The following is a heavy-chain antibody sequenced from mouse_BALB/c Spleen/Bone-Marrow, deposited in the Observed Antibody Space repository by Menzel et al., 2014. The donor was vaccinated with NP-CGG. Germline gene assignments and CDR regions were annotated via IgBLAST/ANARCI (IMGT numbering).Heavy chain of an antibody. CDR2: INPYNGGT. J-gene: IGHJ2*01. D-gene: IGHD2-1*01. CDR1: GYSFTGYT. V-gene: IGHV1-18*01. Sequence: VQLKQSGPELVKPGASMKISCKASGYSFTGYTMNWVKQSHGKNLERIGLINPYNGGTSYNQKFKGKATLTVDKSSSTAYMELLSLTSEDSAVYYCARLLWYSFFDYWGQGTTLTVSS. CDR3: ARLLWYSFFDY.